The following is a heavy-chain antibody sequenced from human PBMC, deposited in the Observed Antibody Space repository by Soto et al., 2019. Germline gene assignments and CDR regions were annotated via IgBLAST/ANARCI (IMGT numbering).Heavy chain of an antibody. CDR2: IFRGTTT. Sequence: EVQLVESGGGLVQPGGSLRLSCAASGLSVSNNYMSWVRQAPGKGLEWVPTIFRGTTTYYADSVKGRFTISTHNSKKTLYLQINSLRTEDTAVYYCARDSHCDASGHGMDVWGPGTTVTVYS. J-gene: IGHJ6*02. D-gene: IGHD3-10*01. CDR1: GLSVSNNY. V-gene: IGHV3-53*04. CDR3: ARDSHCDASGHGMDV.